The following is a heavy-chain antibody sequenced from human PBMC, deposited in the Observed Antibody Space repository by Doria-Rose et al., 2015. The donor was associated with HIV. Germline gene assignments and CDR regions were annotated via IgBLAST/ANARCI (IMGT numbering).Heavy chain of an antibody. V-gene: IGHV4-59*01. J-gene: IGHJ4*02. Sequence: QVQLQESGPGVVKPSETLSLTCSISGGSISNYYWTWIRQPPGKGLEWIGYIYYTGSTNYNPSLKSRVSISVDTPKDQFSLKLTSVTAADTAVYYCTRGERGSTWPLYYFDYWGQGTLVTVSS. CDR1: GGSISNYY. D-gene: IGHD6-13*01. CDR3: TRGERGSTWPLYYFDY. CDR2: IYYTGST.